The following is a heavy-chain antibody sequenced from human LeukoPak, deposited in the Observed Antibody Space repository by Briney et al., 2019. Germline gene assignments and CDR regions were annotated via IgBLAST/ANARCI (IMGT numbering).Heavy chain of an antibody. CDR3: ARLDYYDSSGFPKYAFDI. D-gene: IGHD3-22*01. CDR2: IYYSGST. Sequence: SETLSPTCTVSGGSISSYYWSWIRQPPGKGLEWIGYIYYSGSTNYNPSLKSRVTISVDTSKNQFSLKLSSVTAADTAVYYCARLDYYDSSGFPKYAFDIWGQGTMVTVSS. J-gene: IGHJ3*02. V-gene: IGHV4-59*08. CDR1: GGSISSYY.